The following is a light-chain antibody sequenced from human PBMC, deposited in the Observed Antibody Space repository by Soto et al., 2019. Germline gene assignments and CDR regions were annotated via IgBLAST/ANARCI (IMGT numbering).Light chain of an antibody. V-gene: IGKV1-39*01. J-gene: IGKJ1*01. CDR3: QQSYSTPRT. Sequence: DMQMTQSPASVSVSAGDSVTITCRASRSISSYLTWYQHKPGQAPKLLIYAASSLQSGVPSRFSGSGFGTDFTLTISSLQPEDFATYYCQQSYSTPRTFGQGTKVDTK. CDR1: RSISSY. CDR2: AAS.